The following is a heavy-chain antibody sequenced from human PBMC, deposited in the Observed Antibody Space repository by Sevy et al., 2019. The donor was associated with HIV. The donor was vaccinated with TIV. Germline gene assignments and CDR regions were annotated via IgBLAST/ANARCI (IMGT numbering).Heavy chain of an antibody. CDR1: GFTFSDYY. J-gene: IGHJ4*02. Sequence: GGSLRLSCAASGFTFSDYYMSWIRQAPGKGLEWVSIIYSDGSTKYADALKGRFTISRDNSKNTMYLQMNSLRVEDTAVYYCARGGTIFGLVRHYFDYWGQGTLVTVSS. V-gene: IGHV3-66*01. D-gene: IGHD3-3*01. CDR3: ARGGTIFGLVRHYFDY. CDR2: IYSDGST.